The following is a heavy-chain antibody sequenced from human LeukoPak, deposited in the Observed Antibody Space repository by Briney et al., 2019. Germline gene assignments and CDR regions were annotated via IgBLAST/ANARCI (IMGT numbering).Heavy chain of an antibody. CDR2: ISYDGSNK. J-gene: IGHJ3*02. CDR3: ARDLLRFLDSDAFDI. CDR1: GFTFSSYG. Sequence: GGSLRLSCAASGFTFSSYGMHWVRQAPGKGLEWVAVISYDGSNKYYADSVKGRFTISRDNSKNTLYLQMNSLRAEDTAVYYCARDLLRFLDSDAFDIWGQGTMVTVSS. V-gene: IGHV3-30*03. D-gene: IGHD3-3*01.